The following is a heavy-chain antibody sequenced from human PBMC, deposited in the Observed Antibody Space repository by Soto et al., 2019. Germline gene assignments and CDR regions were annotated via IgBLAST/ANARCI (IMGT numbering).Heavy chain of an antibody. J-gene: IGHJ5*02. Sequence: ASVKVSCKVSGYTLTELSMHWVRQAPGKGLEWMGGFDREDGETIYAQKFQGRATMTEDTSIRTAYMELSSLRSEDTAVYYCARVAKYQLPKYYNWFDPWGQGTLVTVSS. CDR2: FDREDGET. CDR3: ARVAKYQLPKYYNWFDP. V-gene: IGHV1-24*01. CDR1: GYTLTELS. D-gene: IGHD2-2*01.